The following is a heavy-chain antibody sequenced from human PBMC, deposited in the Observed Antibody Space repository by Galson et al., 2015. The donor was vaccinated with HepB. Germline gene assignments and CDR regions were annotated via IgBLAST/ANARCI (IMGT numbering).Heavy chain of an antibody. V-gene: IGHV1-69*06. Sequence: SVKVSCKASGGTFSSYAISWVRQAPGQGLEWMGGIIPIFGTANYAQKFQGRVTITADKSTSTAYMELRSLRSDDTAVYYCARARARNYASFDYWGQGTLVTVSS. CDR3: ARARARNYASFDY. D-gene: IGHD1-7*01. CDR2: IIPIFGTA. J-gene: IGHJ4*02. CDR1: GGTFSSYA.